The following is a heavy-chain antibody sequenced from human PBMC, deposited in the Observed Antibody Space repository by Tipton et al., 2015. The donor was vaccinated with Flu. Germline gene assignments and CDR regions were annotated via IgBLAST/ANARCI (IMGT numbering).Heavy chain of an antibody. CDR2: INHSGSS. V-gene: IGHV4-34*01. CDR3: VRAIAAAGSR. CDR1: GGSFSDHY. D-gene: IGHD6-13*01. Sequence: TLSLTCAVYGGSFSDHYWTWLRQAPGKGLEWIGEINHSGSSNYNPSLKSRLTISVDTSKNQFSLKVRSLTAADTAVYYCVRAIAAAGSRWGQGTLVTVSS. J-gene: IGHJ4*02.